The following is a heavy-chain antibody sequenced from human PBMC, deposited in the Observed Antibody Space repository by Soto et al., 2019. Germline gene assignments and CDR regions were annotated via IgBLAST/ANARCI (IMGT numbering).Heavy chain of an antibody. CDR1: GGSISSSPYY. D-gene: IGHD1-1*01. J-gene: IGHJ4*02. V-gene: IGHV4-39*01. CDR3: ARHGPLTNNWNQLNC. CDR2: IYYNGNT. Sequence: QLQLQESGPGLVEPSETLSLTCTVSGGSISSSPYYWAWIRQPPGKGLQWIGNIYYNGNTFYNPSLKSRVAISIDTSKNQFSLRLSSVTASDTAVYYCARHGPLTNNWNQLNCWGQGTLVTLSS.